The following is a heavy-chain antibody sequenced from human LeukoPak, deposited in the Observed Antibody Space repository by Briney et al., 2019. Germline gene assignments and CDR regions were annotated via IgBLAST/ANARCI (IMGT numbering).Heavy chain of an antibody. D-gene: IGHD2-2*02. CDR3: AKDSWRCSSTSCYTGDDAFDI. CDR2: ISWNSGSI. CDR1: GFTFDDYA. Sequence: GRSLRLSCAASGFTFDDYAMHWVRQAPGKGLEWVSGISWNSGSIGYADSVKGRFTISRDNAKNSLDLQMNSLRAEDTALYYCAKDSWRCSSTSCYTGDDAFDIWGQGTMVTVSS. J-gene: IGHJ3*02. V-gene: IGHV3-9*01.